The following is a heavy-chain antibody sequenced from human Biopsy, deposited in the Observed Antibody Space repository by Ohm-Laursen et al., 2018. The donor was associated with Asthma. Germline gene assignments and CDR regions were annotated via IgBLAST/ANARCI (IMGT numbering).Heavy chain of an antibody. CDR3: ARSDCGSGGYCYIPFYF. D-gene: IGHD2-21*02. CDR2: ISNDGSSK. Sequence: SSLRLSCAPSGFTFSSYGMHWVRQAPGKGLAWVALISNDGSSKYYADSVKGRFTISRDISKNTLYLQMNSLRAEDTAVYYCARSDCGSGGYCYIPFYFWGQGTLVTVSS. CDR1: GFTFSSYG. V-gene: IGHV3-30*03. J-gene: IGHJ4*02.